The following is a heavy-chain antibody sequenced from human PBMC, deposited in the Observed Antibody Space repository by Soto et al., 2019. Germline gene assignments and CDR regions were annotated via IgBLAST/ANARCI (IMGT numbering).Heavy chain of an antibody. V-gene: IGHV1-69*01. CDR2: IIPMFATP. Sequence: QVQLVQSGAEVKKPGSSVKVSCKASAGTFRSYAFSWVRQAPGQGLEWMGRIIPMFATPKYAQKVQGRVTISADESTRTAYMELSSRRYEDTALYYCTRAAFVSGATYYYYAMDAWGQGTTVTLSS. D-gene: IGHD2-2*01. CDR1: AGTFRSYA. J-gene: IGHJ6*02. CDR3: TRAAFVSGATYYYYAMDA.